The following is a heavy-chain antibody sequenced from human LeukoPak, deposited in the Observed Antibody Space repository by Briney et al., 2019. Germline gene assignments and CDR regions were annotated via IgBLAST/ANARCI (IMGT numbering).Heavy chain of an antibody. CDR1: GFTLSSYS. CDR2: INSDGSST. Sequence: PGGSLRLSCAASGFTLSSYSMDWVRQAPGKGLVWVSGINSDGSSTGYADSVKGRFTISRDNAKNTLYLQMNSLRAEDTAVYYCARGPFDYWGLGTLVTVSS. CDR3: ARGPFDY. J-gene: IGHJ4*02. V-gene: IGHV3-74*01.